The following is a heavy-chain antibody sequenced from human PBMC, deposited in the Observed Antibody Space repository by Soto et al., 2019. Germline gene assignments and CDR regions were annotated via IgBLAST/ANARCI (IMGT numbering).Heavy chain of an antibody. CDR2: TNPNSGNP. V-gene: IGHV1-8*01. J-gene: IGHJ6*03. D-gene: IGHD1-26*01. Sequence: QVQLVKSGAEVKKPGASVKVSCKASGYTFTRYDINWVRQATGQGLERMAWTNPNSGNPGYAQKLQGRVTMTRNTAICTGYMALSSLRSEDTAVYYCEWGAKWVYCYYYRDVCGKGTTVIVSS. CDR1: GYTFTRYD. CDR3: EWGAKWVYCYYYRDV.